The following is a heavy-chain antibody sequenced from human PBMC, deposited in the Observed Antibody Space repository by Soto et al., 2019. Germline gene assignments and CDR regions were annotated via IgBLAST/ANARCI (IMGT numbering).Heavy chain of an antibody. J-gene: IGHJ4*02. D-gene: IGHD2-15*01. CDR1: GASISGYF. CDR2: ISNSGST. CDR3: ARGRVVGARSLGF. V-gene: IGHV4-59*01. Sequence: PSETLSLTCTVSGASISGYFWSWIRQPPGKGLEWIGYISNSGSTNYNPSLKSRVAISADTSNNQFSLKLTSVTAADTAVYHCARGRVVGARSLGFWGQGTLVTVSS.